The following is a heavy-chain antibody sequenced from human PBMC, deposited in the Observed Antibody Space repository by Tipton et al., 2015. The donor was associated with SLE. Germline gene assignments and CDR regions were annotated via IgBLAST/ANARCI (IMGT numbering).Heavy chain of an antibody. Sequence: TLSLTCTVSGGSISSGDYYWSWIRQPPGKGLEWIGYIYYSGSTYYNPSLKSRVTISVDTSKNQFSLKLSSVTAADTAVYYCARVPFQDYYYDSSGEPGAFDIWGQGTMVTVSS. CDR3: ARVPFQDYYYDSSGEPGAFDI. V-gene: IGHV4-30-4*01. CDR2: IYYSGST. J-gene: IGHJ3*02. D-gene: IGHD3-22*01. CDR1: GGSISSGDYY.